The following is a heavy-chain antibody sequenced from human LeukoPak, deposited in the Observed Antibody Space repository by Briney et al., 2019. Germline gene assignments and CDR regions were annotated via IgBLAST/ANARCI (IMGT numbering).Heavy chain of an antibody. CDR2: MNPNSGNT. CDR1: GYTSTSYD. CDR3: ARAPDNWNAFDI. V-gene: IGHV1-8*01. Sequence: ASVKVSCKASGYTSTSYDINWVRQATGQGLEWMGWMNPNSGNTGYAQKFQGRVTMTRNTSISTAYMELSSLRSEDTAVYYCARAPDNWNAFDIWGQGTMVTVSS. J-gene: IGHJ3*02. D-gene: IGHD1-20*01.